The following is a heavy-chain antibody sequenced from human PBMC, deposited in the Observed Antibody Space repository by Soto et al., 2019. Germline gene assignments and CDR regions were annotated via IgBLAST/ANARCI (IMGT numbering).Heavy chain of an antibody. D-gene: IGHD3-10*01. CDR1: GFTFSNYG. Sequence: VQLVESGGGVVQPGRSLRLSCAASGFTFSNYGMHWVRQAPGKGLEWVAVILNDGSNRYHADSVQDRFTSSRDNSKNILYLQMNSLRAEDTAVYYCARDDEYSGNGMDVWGQGTKGTVS. J-gene: IGHJ6*02. CDR3: ARDDEYSGNGMDV. CDR2: ILNDGSNR. V-gene: IGHV3-33*01.